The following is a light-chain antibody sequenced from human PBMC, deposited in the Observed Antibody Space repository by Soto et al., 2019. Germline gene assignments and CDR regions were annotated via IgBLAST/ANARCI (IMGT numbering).Light chain of an antibody. CDR1: QSVSSNY. Sequence: EILLTQSPCTLSLSPGDRATLSCRTSQSVSSNYLAWYQQRPGQAPRLLMYRASSRATGIPERFSGSGSGTDSTLTISRLEPEDVAVYYCQQYGTSHRTFGQGTKVDIK. J-gene: IGKJ1*01. V-gene: IGKV3-20*01. CDR2: RAS. CDR3: QQYGTSHRT.